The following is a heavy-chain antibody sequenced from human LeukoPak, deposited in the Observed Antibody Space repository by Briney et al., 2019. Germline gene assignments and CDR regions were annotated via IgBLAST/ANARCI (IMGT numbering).Heavy chain of an antibody. CDR2: ISYDGSNK. Sequence: GGSLRLSCAASGFTFSSYAMPWVRQAPGKGLEWVAVISYDGSNKYYADSVKGRYSISRDSSKNILYLQMNSLRAEDTAVYYCAKDRCSNGIGCYYYYMDVWGKGTTVTISS. CDR1: GFTFSSYA. J-gene: IGHJ6*03. V-gene: IGHV3-30*04. D-gene: IGHD2-8*01. CDR3: AKDRCSNGIGCYYYYMDV.